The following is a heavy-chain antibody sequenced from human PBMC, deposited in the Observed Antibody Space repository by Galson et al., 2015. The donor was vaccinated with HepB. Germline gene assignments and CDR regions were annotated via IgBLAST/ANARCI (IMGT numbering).Heavy chain of an antibody. Sequence: WIRQPPGKGLEWMGRIDPSDSYTNYSPSFQGHVTITADKSISTAYLQWSSLKASDTAMYYCARRSYGYGEGRDWGQGTLVTVSS. D-gene: IGHD5-18*01. V-gene: IGHV5-10-1*01. CDR2: IDPSDSYT. J-gene: IGHJ4*02. CDR3: ARRSYGYGEGRD.